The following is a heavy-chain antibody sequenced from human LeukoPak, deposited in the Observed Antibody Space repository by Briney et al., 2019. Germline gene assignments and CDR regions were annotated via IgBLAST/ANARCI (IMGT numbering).Heavy chain of an antibody. V-gene: IGHV1-69*13. J-gene: IGHJ4*02. CDR1: GGTSSSYA. CDR2: IIQ. D-gene: IGHD6-19*01. Sequence: SVKVSCKASGGTSSSYAISWVRQAPGQGLEWMGGIIQQTTHRSSRAESTSTAYMELSSLRSEDTAVYYCARAPDMAVAGVYFDYWGQGTLVTVSS. CDR3: ARAPDMAVAGVYFDY.